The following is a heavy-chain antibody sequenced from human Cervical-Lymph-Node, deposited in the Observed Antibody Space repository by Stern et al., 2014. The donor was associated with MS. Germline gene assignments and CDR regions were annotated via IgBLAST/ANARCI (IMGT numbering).Heavy chain of an antibody. CDR1: GDSISSSNW. Sequence: QLQLQESGPGLVKPSGTLSLTCAVSGDSISSSNWWSWVRQSPGKGLEWVGDIYHAGTTNYNSTLKSRLTISATTPKTKFPLKLTSVTAADTAVYYCVRALGSSSFRYWFDPWGQGTLVIVSS. D-gene: IGHD6-13*01. V-gene: IGHV4-4*02. CDR2: IYHAGTT. J-gene: IGHJ5*02. CDR3: VRALGSSSFRYWFDP.